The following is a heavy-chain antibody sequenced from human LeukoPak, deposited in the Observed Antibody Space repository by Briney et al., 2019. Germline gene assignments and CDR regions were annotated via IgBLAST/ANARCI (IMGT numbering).Heavy chain of an antibody. CDR1: GYTFTGYY. CDR2: INPNSGGT. Sequence: ASVKVSCKASGYTFTGYYMHWVRQAPGQGIEWMGWINPNSGGTNYAQKFQGRVTMTRDTSISTAYMELSRLRSDDTAVYYCARDEATYCSSTSCSRNWFDPWGQGTLVTVSS. CDR3: ARDEATYCSSTSCSRNWFDP. J-gene: IGHJ5*02. V-gene: IGHV1-2*02. D-gene: IGHD2-2*01.